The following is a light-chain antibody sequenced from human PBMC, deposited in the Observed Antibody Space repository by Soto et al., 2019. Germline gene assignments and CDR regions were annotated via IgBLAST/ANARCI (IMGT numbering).Light chain of an antibody. J-gene: IGKJ3*01. CDR2: DAS. CDR3: QQYSDFLIS. V-gene: IGKV1-5*01. Sequence: DIQMTQSPSTLSASVGDRVTITCRASQSISRSLAWYQQKPGKAPSLLIYDASSLEGGVPSRFSGSGFGTEFTLTITNLQPAGFATYYCQQYSDFLISFGPGTTVDFK. CDR1: QSISRS.